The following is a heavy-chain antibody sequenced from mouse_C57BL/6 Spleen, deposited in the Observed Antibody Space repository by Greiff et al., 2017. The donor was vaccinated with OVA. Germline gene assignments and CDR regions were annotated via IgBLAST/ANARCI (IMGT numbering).Heavy chain of an antibody. V-gene: IGHV1-12*01. CDR1: GYTFTSYN. J-gene: IGHJ1*03. Sequence: QVTLKVSGAELVRPGASVKMSCKASGYTFTSYNMHWVKQTPRQGLEWIGAIYPGNGDTSYNQKFKGKATLTVDKSSSTAYMQHSSLTSEDSAVYFCAREGGYGNYWYFDVWGTGTTVTVSS. CDR2: IYPGNGDT. CDR3: AREGGYGNYWYFDV. D-gene: IGHD2-1*01.